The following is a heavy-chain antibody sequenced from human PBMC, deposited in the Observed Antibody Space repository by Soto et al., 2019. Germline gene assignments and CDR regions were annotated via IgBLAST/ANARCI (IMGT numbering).Heavy chain of an antibody. D-gene: IGHD2-15*01. Sequence: QVQLVQSGAEVKKPGASVKISCKASGYTFTRYTMNWVRQAPGQRLEWMGWINPDNGNTKSSQKFQDRVIITRDTSASTAYMALSSLRSEDTAVYYCARGIATGQLDPWGQGTRVTVSS. J-gene: IGHJ5*02. V-gene: IGHV1-3*01. CDR3: ARGIATGQLDP. CDR2: INPDNGNT. CDR1: GYTFTRYT.